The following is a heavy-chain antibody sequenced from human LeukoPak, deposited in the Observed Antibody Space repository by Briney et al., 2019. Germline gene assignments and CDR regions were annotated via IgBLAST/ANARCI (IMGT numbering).Heavy chain of an antibody. CDR3: AKAVGATARYFDL. CDR2: ISGSGGST. D-gene: IGHD1-26*01. V-gene: IGHV3-23*01. CDR1: GFTFSNYA. Sequence: GGSLRLSCAPSGFTFSNYAMSWVRQAPGKGLEWVSVISGSGGSTFYADAVRGRFIISRDNSSNTLYLQMNTLRAEDTAVYYCAKAVGATARYFDLWGRGTLVTVSS. J-gene: IGHJ2*01.